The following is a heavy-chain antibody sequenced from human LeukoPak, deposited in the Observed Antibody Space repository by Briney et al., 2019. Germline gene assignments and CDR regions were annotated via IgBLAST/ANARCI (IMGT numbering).Heavy chain of an antibody. J-gene: IGHJ3*02. D-gene: IGHD3-22*01. CDR1: GFILSSYE. CDR3: AKVRSGYYYRDALDI. V-gene: IGHV3-48*03. CDR2: ISSSGTTT. Sequence: GGSLRLSCAASGFILSSYEMNWVRQAPGKGLEWVSYISSSGTTTYFADSVKGRFTISRDNAKNSLYLQMNSLRAEDTAVYYCAKVRSGYYYRDALDIWGQGTMVTASS.